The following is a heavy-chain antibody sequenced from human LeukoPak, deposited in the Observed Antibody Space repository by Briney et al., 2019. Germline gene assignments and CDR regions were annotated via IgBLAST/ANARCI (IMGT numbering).Heavy chain of an antibody. J-gene: IGHJ6*02. D-gene: IGHD3-3*01. V-gene: IGHV3-21*01. CDR1: GFTFSSYS. CDR3: VNFGVVYYYYGMDV. CDR2: ISSSSSYI. Sequence: GGSLRLSCAASGFTFSSYSMSWVRQAPGKGLEWVSSISSSSSYIYYADSVKGRFTISRDNAKNSLYLQMNSLRAEDTAVYYCVNFGVVYYYYGMDVWGQGTTVTVSS.